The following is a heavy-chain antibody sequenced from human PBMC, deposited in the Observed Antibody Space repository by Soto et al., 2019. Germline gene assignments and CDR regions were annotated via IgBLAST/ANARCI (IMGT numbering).Heavy chain of an antibody. CDR2: INPSGGST. CDR1: GYTFTSYY. Sequence: ASVKVSCKASGYTFTSYYMHWVRQAPGQGLEWMGIINPSGGSTSYAQKFQGRVTMTRDTSTSTVYMELSSLRSEDTAVYYCAREVKDIVVVVAAAALVYWGQGTLVTVSS. CDR3: AREVKDIVVVVAAAALVY. V-gene: IGHV1-46*01. J-gene: IGHJ4*02. D-gene: IGHD2-15*01.